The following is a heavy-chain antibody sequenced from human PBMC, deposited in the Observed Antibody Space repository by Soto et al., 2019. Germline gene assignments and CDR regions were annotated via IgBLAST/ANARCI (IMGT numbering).Heavy chain of an antibody. D-gene: IGHD3-22*01. V-gene: IGHV3-11*01. CDR3: VRATYFSDSSGYTRCFDY. CDR2: IRSSDNTR. Sequence: GGSLRLSCAASGFSFSDYYMSWIRQAPGKGLEWVSYIRSSDNTRYYADSVKGRFTISRDNAKNSLYLQMNSLRAEDTAVYYCVRATYFSDSSGYTRCFDYWGQGTLVTVSS. J-gene: IGHJ4*02. CDR1: GFSFSDYY.